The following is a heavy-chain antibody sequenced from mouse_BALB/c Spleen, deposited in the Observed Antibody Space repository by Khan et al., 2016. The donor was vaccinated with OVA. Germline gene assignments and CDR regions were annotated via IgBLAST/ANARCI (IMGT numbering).Heavy chain of an antibody. CDR1: GYTFTEYA. CDR3: TRNFFYSTGDDAMDY. D-gene: IGHD2-5*01. Sequence: QVQLQQSGPELVRPGVSVKISCKGSGYTFTEYAMYWVKQSHAKTLDWIGVISPYSGNTNYNQKFKGKATMTVDKSSSTAYLELASLTYEDSAIYYCTRNFFYSTGDDAMDYWGQGTSVTVSS. V-gene: IGHV1S137*01. CDR2: ISPYSGNT. J-gene: IGHJ4*01.